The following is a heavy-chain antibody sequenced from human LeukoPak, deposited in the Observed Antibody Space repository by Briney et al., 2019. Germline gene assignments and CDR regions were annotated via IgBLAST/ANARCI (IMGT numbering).Heavy chain of an antibody. D-gene: IGHD1-26*01. Sequence: GESSKISCKGSGYNFTNNWIGWVRQMPGKGLEWMGIIYPGDSDTRYSPSFQGQVTISADKSISTAYLQWSSLEASDTAMYYCARHQYSGTFYNSFDIWGQGTLVTVSS. CDR3: ARHQYSGTFYNSFDI. CDR1: GYNFTNNW. V-gene: IGHV5-51*01. J-gene: IGHJ3*02. CDR2: IYPGDSDT.